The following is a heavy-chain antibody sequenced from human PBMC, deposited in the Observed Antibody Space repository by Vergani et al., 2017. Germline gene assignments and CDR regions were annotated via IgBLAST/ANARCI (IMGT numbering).Heavy chain of an antibody. Sequence: QVQLVQSGAEVKKPGASVKVSCKASGYTFTSYAMHWVRQAPGQRLEWMGWINAGNGNTKYSQKFQGRVTITRDTSASTAYMELSSLRAEDTGVYYCARAKSPGDCLDYWGQGTLVTVSS. CDR3: ARAKSPGDCLDY. CDR2: INAGNGNT. D-gene: IGHD2-21*02. J-gene: IGHJ4*02. V-gene: IGHV1-3*01. CDR1: GYTFTSYA.